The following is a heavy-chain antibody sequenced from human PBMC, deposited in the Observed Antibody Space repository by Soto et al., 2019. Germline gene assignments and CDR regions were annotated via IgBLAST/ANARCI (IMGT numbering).Heavy chain of an antibody. V-gene: IGHV4-31*03. CDR2: IYYSGST. CDR1: GGSISSGGYY. J-gene: IGHJ4*02. Sequence: QVQLQESGPGLVKPSQTLSLTCTVSGGSISSGGYYWSWIRQHPGKGLEWIGYIYYSGSTYYNPSLNRRVTISVDTSKTQFSLKLSSVPAADTAVYYCARSSHSTVTPFDYWGQGTLVTVSS. D-gene: IGHD4-17*01. CDR3: ARSSHSTVTPFDY.